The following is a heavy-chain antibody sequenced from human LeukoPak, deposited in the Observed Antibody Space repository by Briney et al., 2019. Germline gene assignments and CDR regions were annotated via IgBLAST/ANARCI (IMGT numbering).Heavy chain of an antibody. D-gene: IGHD5-18*01. CDR1: GFSFSTTEVT. J-gene: IGHJ5*02. CDR2: ISSNDEK. Sequence: SGPTLVKPTQTLTLTCAFSGFSFSTTEVTVGWIRQPPGKALEWLALISSNDEKRYNPSLKTRLTITKDTSKDRVVLTMTNMDPVDTATYYCAHSIWAYNYGNGPYNWFDPWGQGTLVTVSS. CDR3: AHSIWAYNYGNGPYNWFDP. V-gene: IGHV2-5*01.